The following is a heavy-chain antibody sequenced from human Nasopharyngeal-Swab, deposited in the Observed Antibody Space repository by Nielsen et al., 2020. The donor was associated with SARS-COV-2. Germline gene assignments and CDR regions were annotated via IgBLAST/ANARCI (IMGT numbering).Heavy chain of an antibody. CDR3: AKATTRSAFDI. Sequence: GSLRLSCAASGFTFSSYAMSWVRQAPGKGLEWVSAITCSGAGKYYADSVKGRFTISRDNSKNTLHLQMNSLRAEDTALYYCAKATTRSAFDIWGQGTMVTVSS. D-gene: IGHD1-7*01. V-gene: IGHV3-23*01. CDR2: ITCSGAGK. J-gene: IGHJ3*02. CDR1: GFTFSSYA.